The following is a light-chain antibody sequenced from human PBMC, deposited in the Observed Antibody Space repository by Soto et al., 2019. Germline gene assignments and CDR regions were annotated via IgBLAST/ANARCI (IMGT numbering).Light chain of an antibody. CDR1: QSIRSW. CDR3: QQYNSYSLT. Sequence: DIQMTQSPSTLSASVGDRVTITCRASQSIRSWLAWYQQKPGKAPKLLIYKASSLESGVPSRFSGSGSGTEFTLTISSLQPDDFATYYCQQYNSYSLTFGGGTKVEIK. CDR2: KAS. V-gene: IGKV1-5*03. J-gene: IGKJ4*01.